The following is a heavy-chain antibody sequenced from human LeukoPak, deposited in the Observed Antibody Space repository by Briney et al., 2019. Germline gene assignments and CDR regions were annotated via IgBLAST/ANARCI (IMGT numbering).Heavy chain of an antibody. Sequence: SETLSLTCTVSGYSISSGYYWGWIRQPPGKGLEWIGYIYYSGSTNYNPSLKSRVTISVDTSKNQFSLRLRSVTAADTAVYYCARRAGGYSHPYDYWGQGILVTVSS. J-gene: IGHJ4*02. D-gene: IGHD4-23*01. CDR3: ARRAGGYSHPYDY. CDR2: IYYSGST. CDR1: GYSISSGYY. V-gene: IGHV4-38-2*02.